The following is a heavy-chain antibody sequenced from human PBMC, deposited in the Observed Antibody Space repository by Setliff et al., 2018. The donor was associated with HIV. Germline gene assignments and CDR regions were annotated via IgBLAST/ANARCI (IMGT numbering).Heavy chain of an antibody. Sequence: ASVKVSCKASGDTFSNSALTWVRQAPGQGLEWMGGSIPIFGTVTYAQRFQGRVTITTDELMTTAYMELTSLRSEDTSVYYCASDVDHMMDVLCPGTTVTVSS. CDR3: ASDVDHMMDV. J-gene: IGHJ6*02. CDR1: GDTFSNSA. CDR2: SIPIFGTV. V-gene: IGHV1-69*05.